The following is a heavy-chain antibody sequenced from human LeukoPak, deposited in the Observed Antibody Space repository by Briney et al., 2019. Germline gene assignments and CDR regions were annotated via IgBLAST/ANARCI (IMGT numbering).Heavy chain of an antibody. V-gene: IGHV4-34*01. CDR2: INHSGST. D-gene: IGHD4-17*01. J-gene: IGHJ4*02. CDR3: ARVTTVKFDY. Sequence: PSETLSLTCAVYGGSFSGYYWSWIRQPPGKGLEWIGEINHSGSTNYNPSLKSRVTISVDTSKNQFSLKLSSVTAADTAVYYCARVTTVKFDYWGQGTLVTVSS. CDR1: GGSFSGYY.